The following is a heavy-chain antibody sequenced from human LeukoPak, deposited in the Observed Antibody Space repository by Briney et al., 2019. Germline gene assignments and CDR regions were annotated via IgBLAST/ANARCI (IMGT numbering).Heavy chain of an antibody. J-gene: IGHJ4*02. D-gene: IGHD1-14*01. CDR2: ISWNSGSI. CDR1: GFTFDDYA. Sequence: GGSLRLSCAASGFTFDDYAMHWVRQAPGKGLEWVSGISWNSGSIGYADSVKGRFTISRDDAKNSLYLQMNSLRAEDTALYYCAKTPGYGITPPFDYWGQGTLVTVSS. V-gene: IGHV3-9*01. CDR3: AKTPGYGITPPFDY.